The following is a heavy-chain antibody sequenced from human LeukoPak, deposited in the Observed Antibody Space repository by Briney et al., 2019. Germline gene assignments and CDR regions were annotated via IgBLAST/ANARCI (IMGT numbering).Heavy chain of an antibody. Sequence: SETLSLTCVVSGDSISSGAYSWSWIRQPPGKGLEWIGYIFHTGSTFYNPSLRSRLTISVDNSKNQFSLRLSSVTAADTAVYYCARELWFANAPGSWLDPWGQGTLVTVSS. J-gene: IGHJ5*02. CDR3: ARELWFANAPGSWLDP. CDR1: GDSISSGAYS. D-gene: IGHD3-10*01. V-gene: IGHV4-30-2*01. CDR2: IFHTGST.